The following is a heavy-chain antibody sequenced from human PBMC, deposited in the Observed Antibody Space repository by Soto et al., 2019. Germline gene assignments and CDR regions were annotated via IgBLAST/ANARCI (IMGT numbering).Heavy chain of an antibody. CDR3: ARRGGYCTNGVCYNWFDP. CDR2: IYYSGST. CDR1: GGSISSSSYY. D-gene: IGHD2-8*01. V-gene: IGHV4-39*01. J-gene: IGHJ5*02. Sequence: SETLSLTCTVSGGSISSSSYYWGWIRQPPGKGLEWIGSIYYSGSTYYNPSLKSRVTISVDTSKNQFSLKLSSVTAADTAVYYCARRGGYCTNGVCYNWFDPWGQGTLVTVSS.